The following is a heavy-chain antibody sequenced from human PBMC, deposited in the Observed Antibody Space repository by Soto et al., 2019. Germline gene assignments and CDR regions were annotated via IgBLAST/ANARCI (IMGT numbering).Heavy chain of an antibody. CDR3: AKGLANDASSFY. Sequence: SLRLSCAVSGFTFSTYAMSWVRQAPGTGLEWVSTISGSSGSTYYTDSVKGRFTISRDNSKNTLYLQMNSLRAEDTAVYYCAKGLANDASSFYWGPGTLVTVSS. J-gene: IGHJ4*02. CDR2: ISGSSGST. CDR1: GFTFSTYA. V-gene: IGHV3-23*01. D-gene: IGHD2-8*01.